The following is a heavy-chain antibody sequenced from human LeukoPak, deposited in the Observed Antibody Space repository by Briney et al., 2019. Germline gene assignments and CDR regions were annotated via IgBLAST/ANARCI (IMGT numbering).Heavy chain of an antibody. CDR3: ARGASDIVVVPAALYYYYYYYMDV. J-gene: IGHJ6*03. CDR2: IYYSGST. D-gene: IGHD2-2*01. Sequence: SETLSLTCTVSGGSISSYYWSWIRQPPGKGLEWIGYIYYSGSTNYNPSLKSRVTISVDTSKNQFSLKLSSVTAADTAVYYCARGASDIVVVPAALYYYYYYYMDVWGKGTTVTISS. CDR1: GGSISSYY. V-gene: IGHV4-59*08.